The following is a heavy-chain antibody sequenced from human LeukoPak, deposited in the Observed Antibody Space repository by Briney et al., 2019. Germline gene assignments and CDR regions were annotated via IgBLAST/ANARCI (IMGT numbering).Heavy chain of an antibody. CDR2: IKEDGNEK. D-gene: IGHD3-22*01. J-gene: IGHJ4*02. V-gene: IGHV3-7*01. CDR1: GFTFRNYW. Sequence: GESLKISCAASGFTFRNYWMTWVRQAPGKGLEWVANIKEDGNEKYYVDSVKGRFTISRDNAKNSLYLQMNSLRVEDTAVYYCASGKNYFDDSGYNYYFEYWGQGPLVTVSS. CDR3: ASGKNYFDDSGYNYYFEY.